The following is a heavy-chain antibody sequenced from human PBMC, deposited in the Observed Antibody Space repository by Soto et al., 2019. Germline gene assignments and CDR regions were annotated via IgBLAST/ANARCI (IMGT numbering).Heavy chain of an antibody. V-gene: IGHV4-31*03. CDR3: AREGTANPDNPYYYYGMDV. CDR1: GGSISSGGYY. J-gene: IGHJ6*02. D-gene: IGHD1-1*01. CDR2: IYYSGST. Sequence: QVQLQESGPGLVKPSQTLSLTCTVSGGSISSGGYYWSWIRQHPGKGLEWIGYIYYSGSTYYNPSLKCRVTISVDTSKNQFSLKLSSVTAADTAVYYCAREGTANPDNPYYYYGMDVWGQGTTVTVSS.